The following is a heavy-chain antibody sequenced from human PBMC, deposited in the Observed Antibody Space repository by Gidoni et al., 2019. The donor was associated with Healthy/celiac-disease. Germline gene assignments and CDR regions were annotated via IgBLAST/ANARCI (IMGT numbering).Heavy chain of an antibody. V-gene: IGHV3-21*01. CDR2: ISSSSSYI. CDR3: ARSLNYYGSGSYYTQVDYYYGMDV. Sequence: EVQLVESGGGLVKPGGSLRLSCAASGFTFSSYSMNWVRQAPGKGLEWVSSISSSSSYIYYADSVKGRFTISRDNAKNSLYLQMNSLRAEDTAVYYCARSLNYYGSGSYYTQVDYYYGMDVWGQGTTVTVSS. D-gene: IGHD3-10*01. J-gene: IGHJ6*02. CDR1: GFTFSSYS.